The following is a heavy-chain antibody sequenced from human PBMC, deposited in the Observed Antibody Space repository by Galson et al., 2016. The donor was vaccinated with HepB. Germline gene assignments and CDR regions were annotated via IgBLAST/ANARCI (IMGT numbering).Heavy chain of an antibody. J-gene: IGHJ4*02. Sequence: SLRLSCAVSGFSFSTAWMNWVRQAPGKGPEWAGRIKSKTDGGTTDYAAPVKGRFTISRDDSKHTLYLQMNSLKTEDTAVYYCSGYGDSELDLDYWGQGTLVTVSS. V-gene: IGHV3-15*01. CDR3: SGYGDSELDLDY. CDR2: IKSKTDGGTT. CDR1: GFSFSTAW. D-gene: IGHD4-17*01.